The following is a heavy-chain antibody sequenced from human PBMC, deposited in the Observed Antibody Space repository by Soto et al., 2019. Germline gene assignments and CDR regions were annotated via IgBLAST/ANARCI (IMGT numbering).Heavy chain of an antibody. D-gene: IGHD2-21*02. CDR3: TTDLDVTAIVGSDAFDI. V-gene: IGHV3-15*07. Sequence: GGSLRLSCAASGFTFSNAWMNWVRQAPGKGLEWVGRIKSKTDGGTTDYAAPVKGRFTISRDDSKKTLYLQMNSLKTEDTAVYYCTTDLDVTAIVGSDAFDIWGQGTMVTVSS. CDR2: IKSKTDGGTT. J-gene: IGHJ3*02. CDR1: GFTFSNAW.